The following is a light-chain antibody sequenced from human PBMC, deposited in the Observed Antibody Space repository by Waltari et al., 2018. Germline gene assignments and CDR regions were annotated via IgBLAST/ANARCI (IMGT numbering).Light chain of an antibody. J-gene: IGKJ2*01. Sequence: IQMTQSPSTLAASVGDRVTITCRASQSIGPWLAWYQQRPGKAPNLLIYRASTLQTGFPSRFSGSVSGTEFTLIISSLQPEDFATYYCQQYHSNLYTFGQGTQLEL. CDR1: QSIGPW. V-gene: IGKV1-5*03. CDR3: QQYHSNLYT. CDR2: RAS.